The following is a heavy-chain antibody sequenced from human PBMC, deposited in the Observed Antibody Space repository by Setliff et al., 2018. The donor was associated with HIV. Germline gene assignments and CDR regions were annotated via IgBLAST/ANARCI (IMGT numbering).Heavy chain of an antibody. CDR1: GESFSGHL. CDR3: ATYLSDNYLDGAFDI. Sequence: PSETLSLTCAVCGESFSGHLCSWIRQPPGKGLEWIGKINHSGSINYNPSLKSRVTISLDTSNNDFSLTLTSVTAADTALYFCATYLSDNYLDGAFDIWGRGKMVTVSS. D-gene: IGHD3-3*01. V-gene: IGHV4-34*01. CDR2: INHSGSI. J-gene: IGHJ3*02.